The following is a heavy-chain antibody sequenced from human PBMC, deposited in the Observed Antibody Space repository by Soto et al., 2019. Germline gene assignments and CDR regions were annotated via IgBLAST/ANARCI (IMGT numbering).Heavy chain of an antibody. D-gene: IGHD3-3*01. V-gene: IGHV4-39*01. CDR3: ALSTYYDFWSGYLDSGNGMDV. CDR1: DGSISSSSYY. Sequence: SDPVSLTGTVADGSISSSSYYWGWVHQPTRKQMECIGSIFYSGSTYYNPSLKSRVTISVDTSKNQFSLKLSSVTAADTAGYYCALSTYYDFWSGYLDSGNGMDVWGQGTTVTVSS. CDR2: IFYSGST. J-gene: IGHJ6*02.